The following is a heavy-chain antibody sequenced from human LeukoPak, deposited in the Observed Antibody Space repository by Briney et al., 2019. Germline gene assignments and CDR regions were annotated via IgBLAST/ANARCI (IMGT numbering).Heavy chain of an antibody. CDR3: AREGRYSYLHYYYYMDV. CDR2: ISAYNGNT. CDR1: GYTFINYG. Sequence: ASVKVSCKASGYTFINYGITWVRQAPGQGLEWMGWISAYNGNTNYAQKLQGRVTMTTDTSTSTAYMELRSLRSDDTAVYYCAREGRYSYLHYYYYMDVWGKGTTVTISS. J-gene: IGHJ6*03. V-gene: IGHV1-18*01. D-gene: IGHD5-18*01.